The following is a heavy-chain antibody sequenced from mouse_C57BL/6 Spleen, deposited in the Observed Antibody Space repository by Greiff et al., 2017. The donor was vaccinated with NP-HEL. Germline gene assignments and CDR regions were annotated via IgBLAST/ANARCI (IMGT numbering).Heavy chain of an antibody. Sequence: VQLQQSVAELVRPGASVKLSCTASGFNIKNTYMHWVKQRPEQGLEWIGRIDPANGNTKYAPKFQGKATITADTSSNTAYLQLSSLTSEDTAIYYCARSVCGSGEDWYFDVWGTGTTVTVSS. D-gene: IGHD1-1*01. V-gene: IGHV14-3*01. J-gene: IGHJ1*03. CDR2: IDPANGNT. CDR3: ARSVCGSGEDWYFDV. CDR1: GFNIKNTY.